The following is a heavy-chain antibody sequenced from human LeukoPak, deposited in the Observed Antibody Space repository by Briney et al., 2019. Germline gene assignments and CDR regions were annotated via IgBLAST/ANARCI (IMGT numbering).Heavy chain of an antibody. V-gene: IGHV4-34*01. CDR3: ARKGDVDTAMAGEFDY. CDR1: GGSFSGYY. J-gene: IGHJ4*02. Sequence: SETLSLTCAVYGGSFSGYYWSWIRQPPGKGLEWIGEINHSGSTNYNPSLKSRVIISVDTSKNQFSLKLSSVTAADTAVYYCARKGDVDTAMAGEFDYWGQGTLVTVSS. CDR2: INHSGST. D-gene: IGHD5-18*01.